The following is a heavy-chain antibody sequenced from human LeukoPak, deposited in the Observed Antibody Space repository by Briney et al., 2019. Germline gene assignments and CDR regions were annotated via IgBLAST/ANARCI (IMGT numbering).Heavy chain of an antibody. CDR3: AKDVIWIRGFGELFGAFDI. Sequence: GGSLRLSCAASGFTFSSYWMHWVRQAPGKGLVWVTRINTDGSSTSYADSVKGRFTISRDNAKNSLYLQMNSLRAEDTALYYCAKDVIWIRGFGELFGAFDIWGQGTMVTVSS. CDR2: INTDGSST. J-gene: IGHJ3*02. D-gene: IGHD3-10*01. CDR1: GFTFSSYW. V-gene: IGHV3-74*01.